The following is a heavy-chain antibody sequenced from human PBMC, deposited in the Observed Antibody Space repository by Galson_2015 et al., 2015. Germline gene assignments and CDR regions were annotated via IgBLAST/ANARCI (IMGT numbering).Heavy chain of an antibody. J-gene: IGHJ6*02. D-gene: IGHD2-2*01. CDR3: AKDRGMGGYCSSTSCYPYYYGMDV. CDR1: GFTFSSYG. Sequence: SLRLSCAASGFTFSSYGMHWVRQAPGKGLEWVAVIWYDGSNKYYADSVKGRFTISRDNSKNTLYLQMNSLRAEDTAVYYCAKDRGMGGYCSSTSCYPYYYGMDVWGQGTTVTVSS. V-gene: IGHV3-33*06. CDR2: IWYDGSNK.